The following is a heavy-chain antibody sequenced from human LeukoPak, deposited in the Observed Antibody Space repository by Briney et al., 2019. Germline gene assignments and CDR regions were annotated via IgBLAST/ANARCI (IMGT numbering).Heavy chain of an antibody. V-gene: IGHV3-7*01. CDR1: GFTFSSYW. CDR3: ARVRRRFLEWLLYFDY. Sequence: GGSLRLSCAASGFTFSSYWMSWVRQAPGKGLEWVANIKQDGSEKYYVDSVKGRFTISRDNAKNSLYLQMNSLRAEDTAVYYCARVRRRFLEWLLYFDYWGQGTLVTVSS. CDR2: IKQDGSEK. J-gene: IGHJ4*02. D-gene: IGHD3-3*01.